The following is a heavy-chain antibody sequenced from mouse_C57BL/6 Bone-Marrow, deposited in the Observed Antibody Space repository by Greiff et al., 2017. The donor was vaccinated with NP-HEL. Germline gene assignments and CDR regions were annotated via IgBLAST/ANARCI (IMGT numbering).Heavy chain of an antibody. Sequence: QVQLKQPGTELVKPGASVKLSCKASGYTFTSYWMHWVKQRPGQGLEWIGNINPSNGGTNYNEKFKSKATLTVDKSSSTAYMQLSSLTSEDSAVYYCARGEGQLRLTDYWGQGTTLTVSS. CDR1: GYTFTSYW. CDR3: ARGEGQLRLTDY. V-gene: IGHV1-53*01. D-gene: IGHD3-2*02. CDR2: INPSNGGT. J-gene: IGHJ2*01.